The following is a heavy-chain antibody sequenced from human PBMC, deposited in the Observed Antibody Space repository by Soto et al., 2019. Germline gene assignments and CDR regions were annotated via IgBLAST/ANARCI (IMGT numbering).Heavy chain of an antibody. Sequence: GPEVKKPGASVKVSCKASGYTFTSYGISWVRQAPGQGLEWMGWISTYNGNPNYAQKLQGRVTMTTDTSTSTAYMELRSLRSDDTAVFYCAGAPLYSTSPKSAFDIWGQGTVVTVSS. CDR2: ISTYNGNP. V-gene: IGHV1-18*01. J-gene: IGHJ3*02. CDR3: AGAPLYSTSPKSAFDI. CDR1: GYTFTSYG. D-gene: IGHD6-6*01.